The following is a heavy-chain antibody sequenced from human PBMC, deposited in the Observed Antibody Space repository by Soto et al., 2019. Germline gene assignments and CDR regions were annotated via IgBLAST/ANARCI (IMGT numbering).Heavy chain of an antibody. Sequence: QVQLVQSGAEVKKPGSSVKVSCKASGGTFSSYAISWVRQAPGQGLEWMGGIIPIFGTANYAQKFQGRVTITADESTSTAYMELCSLRSEDTAVYYCARDLSNYYDSSAGYFDYWGQGTLVTVSS. J-gene: IGHJ4*02. V-gene: IGHV1-69*01. CDR2: IIPIFGTA. D-gene: IGHD3-22*01. CDR1: GGTFSSYA. CDR3: ARDLSNYYDSSAGYFDY.